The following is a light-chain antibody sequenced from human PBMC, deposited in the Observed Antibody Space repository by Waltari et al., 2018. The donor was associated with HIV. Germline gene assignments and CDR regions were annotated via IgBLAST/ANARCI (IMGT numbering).Light chain of an antibody. CDR2: GDS. Sequence: SVLTQPPSVSGAPGQWVTISCSGNTSTIGAGYAGPWYRQFPGSAPELVVYGDSIRPLGVPDRFSGSKSGVSASLAISGLQPEDEGDYYCQSYDNNLSGLWVFGGGTKLTVL. V-gene: IGLV1-40*01. CDR1: TSTIGAGYA. J-gene: IGLJ3*02. CDR3: QSYDNNLSGLWV.